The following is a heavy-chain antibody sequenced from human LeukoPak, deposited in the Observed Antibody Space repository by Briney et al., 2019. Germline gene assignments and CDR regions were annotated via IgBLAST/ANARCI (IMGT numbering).Heavy chain of an antibody. CDR1: GFSFSTCG. V-gene: IGHV3-48*03. Sequence: GGSLRLSCAASGFSFSTCGMNWVRQAPGKGLEWVSYIDKSASAIYYADSVKGRFTISRDNAKNSLYLQMNSLRAEDTAVYYCAELGITMIGGVWGKGTTVTISS. CDR2: IDKSASAI. CDR3: AELGITMIGGV. J-gene: IGHJ6*04. D-gene: IGHD3-10*02.